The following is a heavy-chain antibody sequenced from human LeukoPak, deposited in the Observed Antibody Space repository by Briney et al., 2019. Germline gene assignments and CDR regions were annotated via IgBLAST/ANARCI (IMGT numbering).Heavy chain of an antibody. J-gene: IGHJ6*02. V-gene: IGHV1-69*01. CDR1: GGTFSSYA. CDR2: IIPIFGTA. CDR3: ARIIRWLKHHYYSYGMDV. D-gene: IGHD4-23*01. Sequence: GASVKVSCKASGGTFSSYAISWVRQAPGQGLEWMGGIIPIFGTANYAQRFQGRVTITADESTSTAYMELSSLRSEDTAVYYCARIIRWLKHHYYSYGMDVWAKGPRSPSP.